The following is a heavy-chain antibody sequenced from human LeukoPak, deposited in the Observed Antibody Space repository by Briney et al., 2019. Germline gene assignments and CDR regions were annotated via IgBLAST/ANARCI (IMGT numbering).Heavy chain of an antibody. CDR2: IYPADSDT. D-gene: IGHD3-10*01. CDR1: GYLFTNYW. J-gene: IGHJ4*02. V-gene: IGHV5-51*01. CDR3: ARQSRDGSKTRGYYFDY. Sequence: GESLKISCQVSGYLFTNYWIGWVRPMPGKGLEPMGIIYPADSDTTYSPSFQGQVTISADKSISTVYLQWSSLKASDTAMYYCARQSRDGSKTRGYYFDYWGPGTQVTVSS.